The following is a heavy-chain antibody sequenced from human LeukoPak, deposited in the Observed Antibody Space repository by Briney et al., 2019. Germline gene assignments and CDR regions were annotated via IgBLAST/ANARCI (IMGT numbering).Heavy chain of an antibody. CDR3: AKDDYDFWSGYSY. CDR2: ISGGGCST. D-gene: IGHD3-3*01. CDR1: GFTFSSYA. Sequence: GGALSLSCAASGFTFSSYAMSWVRQAPGKGLEGVSAISGGGCSTYYADAVGGRFTISRDNSKNTLYLQMNSLRAEDTAVYYCAKDDYDFWSGYSYWGQGTLVTVSS. V-gene: IGHV3-23*01. J-gene: IGHJ4*02.